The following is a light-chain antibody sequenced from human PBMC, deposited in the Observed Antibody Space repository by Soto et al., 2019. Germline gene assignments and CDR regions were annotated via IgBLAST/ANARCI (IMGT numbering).Light chain of an antibody. CDR3: QQSHVYPYT. V-gene: IGKV1-5*03. CDR2: RAS. CDR1: HNIYTW. J-gene: IGKJ2*01. Sequence: DIQMTQSPSTLSASVGDGVTIICWASHNIYTWLAWYQQKPGKAPTLLIYRASSLEVGVPSRFSGRGSGTEFTLTMTSLQPDDFAIYYCQQSHVYPYTFGQGTRLEMK.